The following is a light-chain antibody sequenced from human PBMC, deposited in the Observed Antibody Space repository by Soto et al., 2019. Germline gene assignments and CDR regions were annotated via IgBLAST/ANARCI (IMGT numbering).Light chain of an antibody. CDR2: GAS. CDR1: HTVIRNN. Sequence: EIVLTQSPGTLSLSPGERATLSCRASHTVIRNNLVWYQQRPGQPPRLLIYGASSRATGIPDRFSGSGSGTDFTLTISRLEPEDFAVYYCQQYGSSPRTFGQGTKVDIK. CDR3: QQYGSSPRT. J-gene: IGKJ1*01. V-gene: IGKV3-20*01.